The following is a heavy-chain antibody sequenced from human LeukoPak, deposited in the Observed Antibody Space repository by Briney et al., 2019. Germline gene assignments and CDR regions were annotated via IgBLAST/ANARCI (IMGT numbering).Heavy chain of an antibody. D-gene: IGHD3-3*01. CDR3: TSNDFWSTY. V-gene: IGHV3-73*01. Sequence: PGGSLRLPCAASGFTFSGSSLQWVRQAFGKGLEWLGRIRGKPNSYATAYAASVKSRFTISRDDSKNTAYLQMNSLKTEDAAVYYCTSNDFWSTYWGQGTLVTVSS. J-gene: IGHJ4*02. CDR2: IRGKPNSYAT. CDR1: GFTFSGSS.